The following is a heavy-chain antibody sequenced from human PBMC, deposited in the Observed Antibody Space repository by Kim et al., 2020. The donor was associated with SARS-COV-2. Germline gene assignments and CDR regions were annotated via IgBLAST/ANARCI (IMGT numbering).Heavy chain of an antibody. D-gene: IGHD6-13*01. CDR2: ISSSSSYI. V-gene: IGHV3-21*01. J-gene: IGHJ4*02. Sequence: GGSLRLSCAASGFTFSSYSMNWVRQAPGKGLEWVSSISSSSSYIYYADSVKGRFTISRDNAKNSLYLQMNSLRAEDTAVYYCASDTGYSSSWTAGGGYYFDYWGQGTLVTVYS. CDR1: GFTFSSYS. CDR3: ASDTGYSSSWTAGGGYYFDY.